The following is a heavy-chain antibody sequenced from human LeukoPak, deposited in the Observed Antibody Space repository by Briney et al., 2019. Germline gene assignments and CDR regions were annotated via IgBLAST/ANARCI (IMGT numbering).Heavy chain of an antibody. CDR1: GYTFTGYY. CDR2: INPNSGGT. CDR3: ARADEVLLWFGDLDY. Sequence: ASVKVSCKASGYTFTGYYMHWVRQAPGQGLEWMGRINPNSGGTNYAQKFQGRVTMTRDTPISTAYMELSRLRSDDTAVYYCARADEVLLWFGDLDYWGQGTLVTVSS. D-gene: IGHD3-10*01. V-gene: IGHV1-2*06. J-gene: IGHJ4*02.